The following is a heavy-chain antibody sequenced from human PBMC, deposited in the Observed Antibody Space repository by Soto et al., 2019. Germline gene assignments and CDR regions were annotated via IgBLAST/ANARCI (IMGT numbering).Heavy chain of an antibody. Sequence: PSETLSLTCTVSGGSISSYYWSWIRQPPGKGLEWIGYIYYSGSTNYNPSLKSRVTISVDTSKNQFSLKLSSVTAADTAVYYCARTGEGRDYYGMDVWGQGTKVTVYS. J-gene: IGHJ6*02. CDR1: GGSISSYY. V-gene: IGHV4-59*01. D-gene: IGHD3-10*01. CDR3: ARTGEGRDYYGMDV. CDR2: IYYSGST.